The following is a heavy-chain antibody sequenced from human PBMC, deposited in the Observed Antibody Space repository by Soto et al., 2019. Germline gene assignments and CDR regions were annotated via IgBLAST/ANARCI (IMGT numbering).Heavy chain of an antibody. V-gene: IGHV1-69*06. D-gene: IGHD3-22*01. Sequence: ASVKVSCKASEDTFRNYAISWVRQAPGQGLEWMGGIIPIFGTANYAQKFQGRVTITADTSANTVYLELSSLRSEDTAVYYCASTKYDSSAYYYSYLGLWGRGTLVTVSS. J-gene: IGHJ2*01. CDR1: EDTFRNYA. CDR2: IIPIFGTA. CDR3: ASTKYDSSAYYYSYLGL.